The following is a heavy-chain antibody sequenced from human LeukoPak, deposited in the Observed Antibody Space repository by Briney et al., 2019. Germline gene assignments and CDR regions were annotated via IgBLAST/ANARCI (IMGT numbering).Heavy chain of an antibody. CDR3: ARGDSGYSSSWYRQVARFYFDY. CDR1: GYTFTSYG. V-gene: IGHV1-18*01. D-gene: IGHD6-13*01. CDR2: ISAYNGNT. Sequence: ASVKVSCKASGYTFTSYGISWVRQAPGQGLEWMGWISAYNGNTNYAQKLQGRVTMTTDTSTSTAYMELRSLRSDDTAVYYCARGDSGYSSSWYRQVARFYFDYWGQGTLVTVSS. J-gene: IGHJ4*02.